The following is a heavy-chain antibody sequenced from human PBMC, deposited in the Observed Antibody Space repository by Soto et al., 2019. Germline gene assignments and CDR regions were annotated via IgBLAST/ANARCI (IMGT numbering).Heavy chain of an antibody. J-gene: IGHJ3*02. CDR1: GGFVSSGSYY. Sequence: PSETLSLTRAVYGGFVSSGSYYWSLVRQPPGKGLEWIGEMSHSGGTHFNPSLKSRVTISVDTSKNQFSLNIYSVTAADTALYYCARVERGTVTTVVDAFDIWGPGTMVTVSS. CDR2: MSHSGGT. D-gene: IGHD1-1*01. CDR3: ARVERGTVTTVVDAFDI. V-gene: IGHV4-61*01.